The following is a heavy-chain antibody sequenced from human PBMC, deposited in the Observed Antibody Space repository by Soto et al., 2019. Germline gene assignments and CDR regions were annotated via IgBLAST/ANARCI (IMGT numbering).Heavy chain of an antibody. J-gene: IGHJ4*02. CDR3: ARGLITGSHYSGGWYYFDS. CDR2: INHSGST. D-gene: IGHD6-19*01. V-gene: IGHV4-34*01. Sequence: PSETLSLTCAVYGGSFSGYYLSWIRPPPGKGLEWIGEINHSGSTNYNPSLKSRVTISVHTSNSQFSLELSSVTAADTAVYYCARGLITGSHYSGGWYYFDSWGQGTQVTAPQ. CDR1: GGSFSGYY.